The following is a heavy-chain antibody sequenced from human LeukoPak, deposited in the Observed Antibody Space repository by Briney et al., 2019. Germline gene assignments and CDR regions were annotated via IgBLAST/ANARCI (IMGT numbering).Heavy chain of an antibody. CDR1: GFTFSSYA. V-gene: IGHV3-30-3*01. CDR2: RSYDGSNK. Sequence: GGSLRLSCAASGFTFSSYAKNWVRQAPGKGLEWVAVRSYDGSNKYYADSVKGRFTISRDNSKNTLYLQMNSLRAEDTAVYYCARRGPITMVRGVPTYYYGIDVWGPGTTVTVSS. J-gene: IGHJ6*02. CDR3: ARRGPITMVRGVPTYYYGIDV. D-gene: IGHD3-10*01.